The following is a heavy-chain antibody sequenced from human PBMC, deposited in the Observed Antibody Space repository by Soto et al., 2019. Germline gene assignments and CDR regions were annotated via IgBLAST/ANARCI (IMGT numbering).Heavy chain of an antibody. CDR2: IYYSGST. CDR1: GGSISSSSYY. CDR3: ARLRAYCSGGSCYPVPFDY. Sequence: QLQLQESGPGLVKPSETLSLTCTVSGGSISSSSYYWGWIRQPPGKGLEWIGSIYYSGSTYYNPSLKSLVTIPVDTAKTQFSLKLSSVTAADTAVYYCARLRAYCSGGSCYPVPFDYWGQGTLVTVSS. V-gene: IGHV4-39*01. D-gene: IGHD2-15*01. J-gene: IGHJ4*02.